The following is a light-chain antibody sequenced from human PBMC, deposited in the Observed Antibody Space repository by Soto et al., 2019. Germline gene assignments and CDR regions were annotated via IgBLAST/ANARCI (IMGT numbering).Light chain of an antibody. CDR1: SSDVGGYNY. V-gene: IGLV2-8*01. CDR3: SSYSSTNYPYV. J-gene: IGLJ1*01. Sequence: QSVLTQPPSASGSFGQSVTISCTGTSSDVGGYNYVSWYQQHPGKAPKLMIYEVSERPSGVPDRFSGSKSGNTASLTVSGLQADDEADYYCSSYSSTNYPYVFGIRTKVPV. CDR2: EVS.